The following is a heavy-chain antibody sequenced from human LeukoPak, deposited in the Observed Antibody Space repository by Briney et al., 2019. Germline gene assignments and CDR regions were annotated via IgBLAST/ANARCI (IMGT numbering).Heavy chain of an antibody. CDR1: GFTFSSYA. CDR2: VTSSGGST. J-gene: IGHJ4*02. V-gene: IGHV3-23*01. D-gene: IGHD4-11*01. CDR3: TKVGVYSNFYFDY. Sequence: GGSLRLSCAASGFTFSSYAMSWVRQAPGKGLEWVSGVTSSGGSTYYADSVKGRFTISRDSSNSTLYLQMNSLRAEDTAVYYCTKVGVYSNFYFDYWGQGILVTVSS.